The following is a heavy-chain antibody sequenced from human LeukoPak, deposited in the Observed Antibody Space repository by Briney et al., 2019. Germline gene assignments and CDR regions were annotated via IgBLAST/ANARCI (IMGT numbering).Heavy chain of an antibody. J-gene: IGHJ5*02. CDR3: ARQGAFGP. CDR1: GGSIISSSYY. CDR2: ILYSGST. Sequence: SETLSRTCTVSGGSIISSSYYWAWIRQPPGKGLEWIGSILYSGSTYYNPSLKSRVTISVDTSKNQFSLKLSSVTAADTAVYYCARQGAFGPWGQGTLVTVSS. V-gene: IGHV4-39*01. D-gene: IGHD1-26*01.